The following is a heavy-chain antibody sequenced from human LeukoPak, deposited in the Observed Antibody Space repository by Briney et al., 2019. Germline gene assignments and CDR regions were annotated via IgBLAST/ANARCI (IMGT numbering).Heavy chain of an antibody. CDR3: ATYRVRHLNSLDY. V-gene: IGHV3-7*03. D-gene: IGHD3-16*02. CDR2: INQDGSEK. J-gene: IGHJ4*02. Sequence: GGSLRLSCVASEFTFSTYWMTWVRQAPGKGLEWGANINQDGSEKNYVDSVKGRFTVSRDNAKNSLFLQMNSLRAEDTAVYYCATYRVRHLNSLDYWGRGTLVSVSS. CDR1: EFTFSTYW.